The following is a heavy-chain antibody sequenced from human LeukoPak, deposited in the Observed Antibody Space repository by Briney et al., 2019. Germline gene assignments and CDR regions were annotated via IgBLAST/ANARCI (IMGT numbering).Heavy chain of an antibody. D-gene: IGHD5-24*01. J-gene: IGHJ6*03. CDR1: GYTFTGYY. V-gene: IGHV1-69*13. Sequence: GASVKVSCEASGYTFTGYYMHWVRQAPGQGLEWMGGIIPIFGTANYAQKFQGRVTITADESTSTAYMELSSLRSEDTAVYYCAGTVEMAANYYYYYMDVWGKGTTVTISS. CDR3: AGTVEMAANYYYYYMDV. CDR2: IIPIFGTA.